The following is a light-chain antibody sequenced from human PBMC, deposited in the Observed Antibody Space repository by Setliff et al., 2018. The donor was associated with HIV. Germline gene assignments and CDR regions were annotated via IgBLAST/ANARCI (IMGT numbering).Light chain of an antibody. CDR3: SSYTGRSTFV. CDR1: SSDVGNYNY. V-gene: IGLV2-14*01. J-gene: IGLJ1*01. CDR2: DVS. Sequence: QSVLTQPASVSGSPGQSITISCTGISSDVGNYNYVSWYQEHPGKAPELMIYDVSKRPSGVSNRFSGSKSGNTASLTISSLQAEDEADYHCSSYTGRSTFVFGTGTKVTVL.